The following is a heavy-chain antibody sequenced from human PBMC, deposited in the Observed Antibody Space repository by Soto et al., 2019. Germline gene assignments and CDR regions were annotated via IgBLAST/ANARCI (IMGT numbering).Heavy chain of an antibody. CDR3: ARGALTLTRYFDWLYGMDV. D-gene: IGHD3-9*01. J-gene: IGHJ6*02. CDR2: INHSGST. V-gene: IGHV4-34*01. Sequence: PSETLSLTCAVYGGSFSCYYWSWIRQPPGKGLEWIGEINHSGSTNYNPSLKSRVTISVDTSKNQFSLKLSSVTAADTAVYYCARGALTLTRYFDWLYGMDVWGQGTTVTVSS. CDR1: GGSFSCYY.